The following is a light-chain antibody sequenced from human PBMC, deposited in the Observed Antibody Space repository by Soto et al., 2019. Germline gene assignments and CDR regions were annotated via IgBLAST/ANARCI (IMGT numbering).Light chain of an antibody. J-gene: IGLJ1*01. CDR3: SSYAGSNHYV. Sequence: QSALTQPPSASGSPGQSVTISCTGTSSDVGAYNYLSWYQQHPGKAPKLMIYEVSKRPSGVPDRFSGSKSGNTASLTVSGLQAEDEADYYCSSYAGSNHYVFGTWTKLTVL. CDR2: EVS. CDR1: SSDVGAYNY. V-gene: IGLV2-8*01.